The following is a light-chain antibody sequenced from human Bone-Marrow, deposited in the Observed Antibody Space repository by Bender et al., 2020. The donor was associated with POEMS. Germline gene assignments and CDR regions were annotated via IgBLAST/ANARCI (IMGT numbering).Light chain of an antibody. J-gene: IGLJ3*02. V-gene: IGLV2-23*01. CDR2: EGS. CDR3: CSYAGTRTWV. CDR1: STDVGGYNL. Sequence: QSALTQPASVSGSPGQSITISCAGTSTDVGGYNLVSWYQHHPDKAPKLIIYEGSKRPSGVSTRFSGSKSGNTASLRISGLQAEDEAYYLCCSYAGTRTWVFGGGTKLTVL.